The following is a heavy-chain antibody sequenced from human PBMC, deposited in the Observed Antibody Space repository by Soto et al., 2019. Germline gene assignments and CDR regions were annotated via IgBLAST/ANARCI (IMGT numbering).Heavy chain of an antibody. J-gene: IGHJ4*02. V-gene: IGHV4-59*01. CDR1: GGSISSYY. CDR3: ATALWVFWYLDY. CDR2: IHYSGST. Sequence: SETLSLTCTVSGGSISSYYWSWIRQPPGKGLEWIGYIHYSGSTNYDPSLKSRVTISVDTSKNQFSLKLSSVTAADTAVYYCATALWVFWYLDYWGPGSPVTVSA. D-gene: IGHD6-13*01.